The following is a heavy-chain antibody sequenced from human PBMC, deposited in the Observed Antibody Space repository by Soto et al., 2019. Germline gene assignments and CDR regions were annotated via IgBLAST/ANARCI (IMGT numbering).Heavy chain of an antibody. CDR1: GFIFISYQ. CDR3: ARGKDTAPRCGHY. Sequence: EVQLVESGGGLVQPGGSLILSCAASGFIFISYQMNWVRQAPGKGLEWVSYISSGSITIYYADSVKGRFTISRDNAINALYLQMNSLRDEDKAVYYCARGKDTAPRCGHYWGQGTLVTVSS. CDR2: ISSGSITI. J-gene: IGHJ4*02. V-gene: IGHV3-48*02. D-gene: IGHD5-18*01.